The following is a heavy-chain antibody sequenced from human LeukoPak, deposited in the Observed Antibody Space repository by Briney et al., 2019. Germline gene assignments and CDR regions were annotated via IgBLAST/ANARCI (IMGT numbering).Heavy chain of an antibody. CDR3: ALLTGMATTSNAFDI. D-gene: IGHD5-24*01. CDR1: GFTFSSYS. Sequence: SGGSLRLSCAASGFTFSSYSMNWVRQAPGKGLEWVSYISSSSSTIYYADSVKGRFTISRDNAKNSLYLQMNSLRAEDTAVYYCALLTGMATTSNAFDIWGQGTMVPVSS. V-gene: IGHV3-48*01. J-gene: IGHJ3*02. CDR2: ISSSSSTI.